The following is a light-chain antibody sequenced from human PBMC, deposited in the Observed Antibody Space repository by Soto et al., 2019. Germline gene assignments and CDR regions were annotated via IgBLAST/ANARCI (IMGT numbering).Light chain of an antibody. CDR3: QQYNNCPPWT. CDR1: QSVSSN. CDR2: GAS. J-gene: IGKJ1*01. Sequence: EIVMTQSPATLSVSSGERATLSCRASQSVSSNLAWYQQKPGQAPRLLIYGASTRATGIPARFSGSGSGTEFTLTISSLQSEDFAVYYCQQYNNCPPWTFGQGTKVEIK. V-gene: IGKV3-15*01.